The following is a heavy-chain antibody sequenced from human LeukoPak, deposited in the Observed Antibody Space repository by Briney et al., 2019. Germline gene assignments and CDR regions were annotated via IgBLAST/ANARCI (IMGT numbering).Heavy chain of an antibody. CDR2: ISSSSSTI. J-gene: IGHJ3*02. Sequence: GGSLRLSCAAPGFTFSSYSMNWVRQAPGKGLEWVSYISSSSSTIYYADSVKGRFTISRDNAKNSLYLQMNSLRAEDTAVYYCASTGNDYGDYDAFDIWGQGTMVTVSS. CDR1: GFTFSSYS. V-gene: IGHV3-48*04. D-gene: IGHD4-17*01. CDR3: ASTGNDYGDYDAFDI.